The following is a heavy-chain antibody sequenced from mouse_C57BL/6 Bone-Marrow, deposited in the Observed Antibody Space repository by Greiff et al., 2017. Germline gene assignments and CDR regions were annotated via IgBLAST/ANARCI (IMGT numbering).Heavy chain of an antibody. J-gene: IGHJ3*01. CDR3: ARGAYGSSSFAY. V-gene: IGHV1-64*01. D-gene: IGHD1-1*01. Sequence: QVQLQQPGAELVKPGASVKLSCKASGYTFTSYWMHWVKQRPGRGLEWIGMIHPNSGSTNYNEKFKSKATLTVDKSSSTAYMQLSSLTSEDSAVYYCARGAYGSSSFAYWGQGTLVTVSA. CDR2: IHPNSGST. CDR1: GYTFTSYW.